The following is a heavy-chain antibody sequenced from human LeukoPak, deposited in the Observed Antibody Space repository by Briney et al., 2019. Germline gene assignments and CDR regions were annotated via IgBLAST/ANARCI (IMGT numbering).Heavy chain of an antibody. CDR1: GFTFSNAW. V-gene: IGHV3-15*01. CDR3: ASTDILTGC. D-gene: IGHD3-9*01. Sequence: GRSLRLSCAASGFTFSNAWMSWVRQAPGKGLEWVGRIKSKTDGGTTDYAAPVKGRFTISRDDSKNTLYLQMNSLRAEDTAVYYCASTDILTGCWGQGTLVTVSS. CDR2: IKSKTDGGTT. J-gene: IGHJ4*02.